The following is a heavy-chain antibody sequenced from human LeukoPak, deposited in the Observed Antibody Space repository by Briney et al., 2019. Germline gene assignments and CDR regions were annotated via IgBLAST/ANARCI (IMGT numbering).Heavy chain of an antibody. V-gene: IGHV1-2*06. J-gene: IGHJ4*02. D-gene: IGHD1-7*01. CDR1: GYTFTGFY. Sequence: ASVKVSCKASGYTFTGFYIHWARQAPGQGLEWVGRINPRIGDTNSARTFQGRVTMTRDTSISTAYMDLNRLTSDDTAVYYCARGAWDYDGKDYWGQGTLVTVSS. CDR2: INPRIGDT. CDR3: ARGAWDYDGKDY.